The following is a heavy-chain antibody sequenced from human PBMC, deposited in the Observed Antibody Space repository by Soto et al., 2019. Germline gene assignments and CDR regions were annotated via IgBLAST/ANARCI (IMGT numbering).Heavy chain of an antibody. CDR2: IYYSGST. V-gene: IGHV4-59*08. J-gene: IGHJ4*02. CDR1: GGSISSYY. Sequence: LSLTCTVSGGSISSYYWSWIRQPPGKGLEWIGYIYYSGSTNYNPSLKSRVTISVDTSKNQFSLKLSSVTAADAAVYYCARSEVLRYFGWWTGFDYWGQGTLVTVSS. CDR3: ARSEVLRYFGWWTGFDY. D-gene: IGHD3-9*01.